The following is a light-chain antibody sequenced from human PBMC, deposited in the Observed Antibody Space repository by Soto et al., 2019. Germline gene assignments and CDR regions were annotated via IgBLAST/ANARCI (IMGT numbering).Light chain of an antibody. J-gene: IGLJ1*01. V-gene: IGLV2-14*01. CDR3: SSYTSSSLSA. Sequence: QYPGTQPASVSGSPGQSSTIACTGTISDIGGHHFVSWYQQQSGKAPKLVIYEVTDRPSGVSDRFSGSTSGNTASLTISGLQPEDEADYYCSSYTSSSLSAFGTGTKVTVL. CDR1: ISDIGGHHF. CDR2: EVT.